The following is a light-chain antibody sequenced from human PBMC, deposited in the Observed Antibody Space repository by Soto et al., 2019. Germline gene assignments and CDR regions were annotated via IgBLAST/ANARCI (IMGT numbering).Light chain of an antibody. CDR3: QQYNSSPPLT. V-gene: IGKV3-15*01. CDR1: QSVNSR. CDR2: GAS. Sequence: EIVLTQSPGTLSLSPGERATLSCRASQSVNSRLAWYQHKPGQAPRLLISGASTRATGIPARFSGSGSGTEFTLTISSLQSEDFAVYYCQQYNSSPPLTFGGGTKVDIK. J-gene: IGKJ4*01.